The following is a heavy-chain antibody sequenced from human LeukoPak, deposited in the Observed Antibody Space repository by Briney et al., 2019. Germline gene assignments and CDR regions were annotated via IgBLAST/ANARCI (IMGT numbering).Heavy chain of an antibody. V-gene: IGHV4-39*01. CDR3: ARHHGGTYYYDSSGYWIFDY. CDR1: GGSISSSSYY. J-gene: IGHJ4*02. D-gene: IGHD3-22*01. CDR2: IYYSGST. Sequence: SETLSLTCTVSGGSISSSSYYWGWIRQPPGKGLEWIGSIYYSGSTYYNPSLRSRVTISVDTSKNQFSLKLSPVTAADTAVYYCARHHGGTYYYDSSGYWIFDYWGQGTLVTVSS.